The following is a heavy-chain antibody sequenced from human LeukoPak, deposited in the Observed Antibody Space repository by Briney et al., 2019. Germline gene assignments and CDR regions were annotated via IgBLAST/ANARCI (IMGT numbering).Heavy chain of an antibody. CDR3: AREFVVVIATDAFDI. D-gene: IGHD2-21*01. V-gene: IGHV3-7*01. Sequence: GGSLRLSCAASGFTFSSYAMSWVRQAPGKGLEWVANIKQDGSEKYYVDSVKGRFTISRDNAKNPLYLQMNSLRAEDTAVYYCAREFVVVIATDAFDIWGQGTMVTVSS. CDR2: IKQDGSEK. CDR1: GFTFSSYA. J-gene: IGHJ3*02.